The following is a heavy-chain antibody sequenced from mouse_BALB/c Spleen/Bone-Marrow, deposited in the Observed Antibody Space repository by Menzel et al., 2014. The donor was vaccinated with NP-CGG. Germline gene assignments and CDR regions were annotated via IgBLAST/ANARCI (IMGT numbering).Heavy chain of an antibody. CDR3: VRGKNLYGTPLAY. V-gene: IGHV2-9-2*01. CDR1: GFSLTSYD. CDR2: IWTGGGT. D-gene: IGHD1-1*01. Sequence: LVESGPGLVAPSQSLTITCTVSGFSLTSYDMNWVRQPPGKGLEWLGVIWTGGGTDYNSAFMYRLSISKDNSKSQVFLKMNSLQTYDTAIYYCVRGKNLYGTPLAYWGQGTLVTVSA. J-gene: IGHJ3*01.